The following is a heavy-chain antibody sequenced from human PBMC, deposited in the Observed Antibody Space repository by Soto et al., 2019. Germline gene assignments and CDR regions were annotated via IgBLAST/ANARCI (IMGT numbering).Heavy chain of an antibody. J-gene: IGHJ4*02. CDR2: LYNTGST. V-gene: IGHV4-59*12. CDR1: GASISRYY. Sequence: PSETLSLTCTVSGASISRYYWSWIRQSPGKGLEWIGYLYNTGSTIYNPSLKSRVTISVDTSKNQFSLKLSSVTAADTAVYYCAAGGGLPRYYWGQGTLVTVSS. CDR3: AAGGGLPRYY. D-gene: IGHD5-12*01.